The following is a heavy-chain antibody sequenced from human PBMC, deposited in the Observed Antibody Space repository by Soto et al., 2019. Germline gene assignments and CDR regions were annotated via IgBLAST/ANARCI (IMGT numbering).Heavy chain of an antibody. V-gene: IGHV5-51*01. CDR3: VSPDSSGHYVN. D-gene: IGHD3-22*01. CDR2: INPADSDT. Sequence: PGESLKSSCKGSGYSFTTYWIGWVRQMPGKGLEWMGIINPADSDTRYSPSFQGQVTVSVDKSITTAYLQWSSLKASDTAMYYCVSPDSSGHYVNWGQGTLVTVSS. J-gene: IGHJ4*02. CDR1: GYSFTTYW.